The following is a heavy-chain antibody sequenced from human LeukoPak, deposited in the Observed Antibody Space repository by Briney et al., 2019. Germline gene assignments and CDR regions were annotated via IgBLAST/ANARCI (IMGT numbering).Heavy chain of an antibody. J-gene: IGHJ4*02. V-gene: IGHV3-66*01. CDR2: ISSAGTT. Sequence: PGGSLRLSCAASGFTVSSSYMSWVRQAPGKGLEWVSIISSAGTTYYADSVKGRFTIYRDNSKNTVYLQVNSLRDEDTAVYYCARDLEAANTYYFDYWGQGTMVTVSS. D-gene: IGHD6-13*01. CDR3: ARDLEAANTYYFDY. CDR1: GFTVSSSY.